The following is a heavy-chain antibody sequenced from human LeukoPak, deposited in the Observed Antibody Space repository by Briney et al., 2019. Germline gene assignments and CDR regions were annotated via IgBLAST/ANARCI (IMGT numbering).Heavy chain of an antibody. V-gene: IGHV3-30-3*01. J-gene: IGHJ4*02. CDR3: AREGEGDYFDY. CDR1: GFTFSSYA. CDR2: ISYDGSNK. Sequence: PGGSLRLSCAASGFTFSSYAMHWVRQAPGKGLEWVAVISYDGSNKYYADSVKGRFTISRDNSKNTLYLQMNSLRAEDTAVYCCAREGEGDYFDYWGQGTLVTVSS. D-gene: IGHD3-16*01.